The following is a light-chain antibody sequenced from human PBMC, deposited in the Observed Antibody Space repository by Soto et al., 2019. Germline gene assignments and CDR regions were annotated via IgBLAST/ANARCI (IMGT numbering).Light chain of an antibody. CDR2: DAS. J-gene: IGKJ3*01. Sequence: DIQMTQSPSSLSASLGDRVSFTCQASQDISKVLNWYQHKPGQAPILLIYDASKAHFGVPSRFSGSGSGTDFTFNTSSLQPEDNATYYCQQYENRPYTFGPGTKGDVK. V-gene: IGKV1-33*01. CDR1: QDISKV. CDR3: QQYENRPYT.